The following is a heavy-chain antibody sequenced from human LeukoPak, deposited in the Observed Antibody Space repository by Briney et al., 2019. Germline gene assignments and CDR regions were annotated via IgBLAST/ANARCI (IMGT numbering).Heavy chain of an antibody. CDR3: ARDLSPYIAAAGTPY. J-gene: IGHJ4*02. CDR2: ISAYNGNT. D-gene: IGHD6-13*01. V-gene: IGHV1-18*01. Sequence: GASVKVSCKASGYTFTSYGISWVRQAPGQGLEWMGWISAYNGNTNYAQKLQGRVTMTTDTSTSTAYMELRSLRSDDTAVYYCARDLSPYIAAAGTPYWGQGTLVTVSS. CDR1: GYTFTSYG.